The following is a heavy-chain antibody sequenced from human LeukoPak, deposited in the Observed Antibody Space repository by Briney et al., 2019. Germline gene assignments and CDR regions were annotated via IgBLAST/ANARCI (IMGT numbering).Heavy chain of an antibody. Sequence: SVKVSCKASGGTFSSYAISWVRQAPGQGLEWMGGIIPIFGTANYAQKFQGRVTITADESTSTAYMELSSLRSEDTAVYYCAEGGYSSGWYAGYDAFDIWGQGTMVTVSS. D-gene: IGHD6-19*01. CDR3: AEGGYSSGWYAGYDAFDI. CDR1: GGTFSSYA. CDR2: IIPIFGTA. V-gene: IGHV1-69*13. J-gene: IGHJ3*02.